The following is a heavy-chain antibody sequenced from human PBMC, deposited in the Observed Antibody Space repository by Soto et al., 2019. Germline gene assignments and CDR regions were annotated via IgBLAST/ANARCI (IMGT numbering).Heavy chain of an antibody. D-gene: IGHD3-16*01. V-gene: IGHV3-23*01. CDR2: ISGGGGST. J-gene: IGHJ6*03. CDR1: GFTYSSYA. CDR3: ATEPDELITYYYYMDV. Sequence: PGGSLRLSCAVSGFTYSSYALSWVRQAPGKGLQWVSAISGGGGSTYYADPVKGRFTISRDNSKNTLYLQMNSLRAEDTAVYYCATEPDELITYYYYMDVRGKGTTVTVSS.